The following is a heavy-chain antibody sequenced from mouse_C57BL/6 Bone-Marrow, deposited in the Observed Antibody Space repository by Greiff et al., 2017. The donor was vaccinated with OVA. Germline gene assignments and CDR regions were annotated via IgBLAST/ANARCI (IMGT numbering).Heavy chain of an antibody. CDR2: IYPGSGNT. Sequence: QVQLQQSGAELARPGASVKLSCKASGYTFTSYGISWVKQRTGQGLEWIGEIYPGSGNTYYNEKFKGKATLTADTSSSTAYMELRSLTSEDSAVYDCAREGGLRRFDYGGRGTTPTVS. V-gene: IGHV1-81*01. CDR1: GYTFTSYG. J-gene: IGHJ2*01. CDR3: AREGGLRRFDY. D-gene: IGHD2-2*01.